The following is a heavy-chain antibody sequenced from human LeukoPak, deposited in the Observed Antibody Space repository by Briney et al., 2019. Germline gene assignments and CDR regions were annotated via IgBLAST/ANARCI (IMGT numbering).Heavy chain of an antibody. D-gene: IGHD6-13*01. J-gene: IGHJ6*03. V-gene: IGHV3-49*04. CDR1: GFTFGDYA. CDR2: IRSKAYGGTT. Sequence: GGSLRLSCTASGFTFGDYAMSWVRQAPGKGLEWVGFIRSKAYGGTTEYAASVKGRFTISRDDSKSIAYLQMNSLKTEDTAVYYCTRGRLANRAAAVTWEDYYYYMDVWGKGTTVTISS. CDR3: TRGRLANRAAAVTWEDYYYYMDV.